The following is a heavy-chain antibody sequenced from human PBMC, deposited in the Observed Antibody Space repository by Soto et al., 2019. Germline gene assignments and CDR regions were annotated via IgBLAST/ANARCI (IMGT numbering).Heavy chain of an antibody. J-gene: IGHJ4*02. Sequence: EVQLVESGGGLVQPGGSLRLSCAASGFTFSSYSMNWVRQAPGKGLEWVSYISSSSSTIYYADSVKGRFTISRDNAKNSLNLKRNGWKDGETAGYYGARAFSGGKLVDYWGKGTLVTVSS. CDR3: ARAFSGGKLVDY. CDR2: ISSSSSTI. V-gene: IGHV3-48*02. CDR1: GFTFSSYS. D-gene: IGHD2-8*02.